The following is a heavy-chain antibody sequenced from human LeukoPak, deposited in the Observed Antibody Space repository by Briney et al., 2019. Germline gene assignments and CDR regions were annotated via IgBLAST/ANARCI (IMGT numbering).Heavy chain of an antibody. CDR3: ARDPWQGSTTLH. Sequence: PGRSLRLSCEASGFSFSTSGVHWVRQAPGRGLEWMAVISKDGRKNHYADSVKGRFTISRDNSKSTLHLQMDTLRTEDTAMYYCARDPWQGSTTLHWGQGIMVTVSS. CDR2: ISKDGRKN. D-gene: IGHD1-26*01. CDR1: GFSFSTSG. V-gene: IGHV3-30*14. J-gene: IGHJ4*02.